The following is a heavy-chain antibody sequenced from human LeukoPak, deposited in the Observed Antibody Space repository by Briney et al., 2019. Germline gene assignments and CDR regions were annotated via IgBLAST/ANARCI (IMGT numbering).Heavy chain of an antibody. D-gene: IGHD3-16*01. V-gene: IGHV4-59*08. J-gene: IGHJ2*01. CDR3: ARLKLGAYFDL. CDR1: GGSISSYY. Sequence: SETLSLTCTVSGGSISSYYWSWIRQPPGKGLEWIGYIYYSGSTNYNPSLKSRVTISVDTSKNQFSLKLTSVSAADTAVYYCARLKLGAYFDLWGRGTLVTVPS. CDR2: IYYSGST.